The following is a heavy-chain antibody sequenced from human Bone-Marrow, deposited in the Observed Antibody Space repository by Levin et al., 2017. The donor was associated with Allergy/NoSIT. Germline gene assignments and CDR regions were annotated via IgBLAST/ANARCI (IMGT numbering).Heavy chain of an antibody. J-gene: IGHJ4*02. CDR1: GGSISSSNW. Sequence: PSETLSLTCAVSGGSISSSNWWSWVRQPPGKGLEWIGEIYHSGSTNYNPSLKSRVTISVDKSKNQFSLKLSSVTAADTAVYYCAREAIAVAGRWGLDYWGQGTLVTVSS. CDR2: IYHSGST. CDR3: AREAIAVAGRWGLDY. V-gene: IGHV4-4*02. D-gene: IGHD6-19*01.